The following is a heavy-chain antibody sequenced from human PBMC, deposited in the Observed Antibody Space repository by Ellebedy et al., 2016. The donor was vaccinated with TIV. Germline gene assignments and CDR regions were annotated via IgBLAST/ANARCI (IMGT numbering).Heavy chain of an antibody. CDR2: ISSSGTYI. J-gene: IGHJ4*02. V-gene: IGHV3-21*01. D-gene: IGHD4-17*01. CDR1: GFTFSSYS. CDR3: ARGSGDLPFDY. Sequence: GESLKISCAASGFTFSSYSMNWVRHAPGKGLEWVSCISSSGTYIYYADSLKGRFTISRDSAKNSLYLQMNSLRAEDTAVYYCARGSGDLPFDYWGQGTLVTVSS.